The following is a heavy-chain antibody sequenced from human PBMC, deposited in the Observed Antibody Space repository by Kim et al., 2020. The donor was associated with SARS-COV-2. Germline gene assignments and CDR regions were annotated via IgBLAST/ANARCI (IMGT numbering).Heavy chain of an antibody. CDR1: GGSISSGGYY. CDR3: ARDRGSPYSSGSAFDY. CDR2: IYYSGST. D-gene: IGHD6-19*01. J-gene: IGHJ4*02. V-gene: IGHV4-31*03. Sequence: SETLSLTCTVSGGSISSGGYYWSWIRQHPGKGLEWIGYIYYSGSTYYNPSLKSRVTISVDTSKNQFSLKLSSVTAADTAVYYCARDRGSPYSSGSAFDYWGQGTLVTVSS.